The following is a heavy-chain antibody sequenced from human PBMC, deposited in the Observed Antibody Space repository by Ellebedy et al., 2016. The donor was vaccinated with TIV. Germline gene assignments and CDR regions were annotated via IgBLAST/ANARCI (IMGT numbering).Heavy chain of an antibody. CDR2: IKEDGTEK. CDR1: GFTFSGYW. J-gene: IGHJ4*02. CDR3: ARDTLVGVTDSYFDY. D-gene: IGHD1-26*01. V-gene: IGHV3-7*03. Sequence: GESLKISCAASGFTFSGYWMSWVRQAPGKGLEWVANIKEDGTEKHYVDSVKGRFTISRDNAKNSLYLQMSSLRAEDTAVYYCARDTLVGVTDSYFDYWGQGTLVTVSS.